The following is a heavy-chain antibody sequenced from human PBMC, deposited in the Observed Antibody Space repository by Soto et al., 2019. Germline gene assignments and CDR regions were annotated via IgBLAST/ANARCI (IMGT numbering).Heavy chain of an antibody. CDR3: ARDPKTSGGQHWAFNYFDS. V-gene: IGHV3-30*03. J-gene: IGHJ4*02. Sequence: GGSLRLSCAASGFTFSSYGMHWVRQAPGKGLEWVAVISYDGSNKFYADSVKGRFTISRDNSKSTLYLQVDSLRPEDAAVYYCARDPKTSGGQHWAFNYFDSWGQGT. CDR1: GFTFSSYG. D-gene: IGHD7-27*01. CDR2: ISYDGSNK.